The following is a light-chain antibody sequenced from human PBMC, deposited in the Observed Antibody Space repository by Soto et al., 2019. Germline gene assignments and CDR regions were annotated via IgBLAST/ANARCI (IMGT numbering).Light chain of an antibody. V-gene: IGKV3-20*01. CDR2: GAS. CDR3: QQYGSSPPWT. CDR1: QSVSRNY. J-gene: IGKJ1*01. Sequence: EIVLTQSPGTVSLSPGERATLSCRASQSVSRNYLAWYQQKPGQAPRLLIYGASSRATGIPDRFSGSGSGTDFPLAISRLEPEDFAVYYCQQYGSSPPWTFGQGTKVEIK.